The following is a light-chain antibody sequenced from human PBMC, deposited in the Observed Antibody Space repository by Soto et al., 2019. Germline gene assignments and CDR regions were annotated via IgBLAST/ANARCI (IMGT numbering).Light chain of an antibody. CDR3: QQYLVS. CDR1: QRVSSSY. Sequence: VLTQSPGTLSLFPGERATLSCRANQRVSSSYLAWYQQKPGQAPRLLIYGASTRATGIPDRFSGSGSLTDFTLTISRLEPEDFAVYYCQQYLVSFGQGTKVEV. V-gene: IGKV3-20*01. J-gene: IGKJ1*01. CDR2: GAS.